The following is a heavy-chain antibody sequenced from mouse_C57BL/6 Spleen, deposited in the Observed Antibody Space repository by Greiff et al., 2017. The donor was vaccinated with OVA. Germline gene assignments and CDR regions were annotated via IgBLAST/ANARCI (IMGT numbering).Heavy chain of an antibody. CDR2: IDPSDSYT. Sequence: QVQLQQPGAELVMPGASVKLSCKASGYTFTSYWMHWVKQRPGQGLEWIGEIDPSDSYTNYNQKFKGKSTLTVDKSSSTAYMQLSSLTAEDSAVYYGAGGGYYGDHAMDYWGQGTSVTVSS. D-gene: IGHD2-13*01. CDR3: AGGGYYGDHAMDY. J-gene: IGHJ4*01. V-gene: IGHV1-69*01. CDR1: GYTFTSYW.